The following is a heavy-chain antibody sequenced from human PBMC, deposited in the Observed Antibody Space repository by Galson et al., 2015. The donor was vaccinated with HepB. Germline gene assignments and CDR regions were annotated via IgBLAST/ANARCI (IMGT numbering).Heavy chain of an antibody. J-gene: IGHJ6*02. V-gene: IGHV3-7*03. CDR2: IKQDGSEE. CDR1: GFTFNKHW. Sequence: SLRLSCAASGFTFNKHWMTWVRQAPGKGLEWVANIKQDGSEEYYVDSVKGRFTISRDNAKNSLYLQMNSLRAEDTAVYYCARDCSGFCTYYYAMDVWGQGTTVTVSS. CDR3: ARDCSGFCTYYYAMDV. D-gene: IGHD2-15*01.